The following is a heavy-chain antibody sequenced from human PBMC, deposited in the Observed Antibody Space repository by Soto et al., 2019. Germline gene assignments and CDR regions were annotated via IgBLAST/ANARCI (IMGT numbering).Heavy chain of an antibody. J-gene: IGHJ4*02. CDR1: GFSLSTRGVA. D-gene: IGHD5-12*01. CDR2: IYWDEEK. V-gene: IGHV2-5*02. Sequence: QITLKESGPTLVKPTQTLTLTCTFSGFSLSTRGVAVGWFRQPPGKALEWLALIYWDEEKWYSPSLKSRLTITDDTSKNQVVLPMTNMDPVDTATYYCAHRPRGYAYYFDYWGQGTLVTVSS. CDR3: AHRPRGYAYYFDY.